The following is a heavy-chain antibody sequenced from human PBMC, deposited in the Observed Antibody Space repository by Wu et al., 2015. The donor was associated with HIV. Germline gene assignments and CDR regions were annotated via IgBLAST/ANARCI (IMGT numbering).Heavy chain of an antibody. V-gene: IGHV1-18*01. CDR3: ARDAGHYYGSGSYYTRYYYYGMDV. D-gene: IGHD3-10*01. Sequence: QVQLVQSGGEVKKPGDSVKVSCKASGYTFTTYAISWVRQAPGQGLEWMGWISTYNGKTDYTQKVQGRVTLTTDTSTSTAYMELRSLRSDDTAVYYCARDAGHYYGSGSYYTRYYYYGMDVWGQGTTVTVSS. CDR2: ISTYNGKT. J-gene: IGHJ6*02. CDR1: GYTFTTYA.